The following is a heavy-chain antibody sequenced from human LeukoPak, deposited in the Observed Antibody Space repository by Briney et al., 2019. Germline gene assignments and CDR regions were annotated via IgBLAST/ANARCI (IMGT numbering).Heavy chain of an antibody. Sequence: GGSLRLSCAASGFTFSSYWMSWVRQAPGKGLEWVANIKQDGSEKYYVDSVKGRFTISRDNAKNSLYLQMGSLRAEDTAVYYCARGGCSSASCAFDYWGQGTLVTVSS. V-gene: IGHV3-7*01. CDR1: GFTFSSYW. CDR3: ARGGCSSASCAFDY. CDR2: IKQDGSEK. D-gene: IGHD2-2*01. J-gene: IGHJ4*02.